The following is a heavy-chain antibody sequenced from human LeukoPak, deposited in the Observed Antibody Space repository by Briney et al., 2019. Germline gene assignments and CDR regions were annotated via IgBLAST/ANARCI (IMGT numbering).Heavy chain of an antibody. D-gene: IGHD3-3*01. J-gene: IGHJ4*02. CDR1: GFNFITSS. CDR3: VAGTLGY. CDR2: ITVASGNT. V-gene: IGHV1-3*01. Sequence: ASVKVSCKTFGFNFITSSIYWVRQAPGQRLEWLGWITVASGNTRYSDNLQGGVTLTRDTSANTVYMDLSDLRSEDTAVYYCVAGTLGYWGQGTLVTVS.